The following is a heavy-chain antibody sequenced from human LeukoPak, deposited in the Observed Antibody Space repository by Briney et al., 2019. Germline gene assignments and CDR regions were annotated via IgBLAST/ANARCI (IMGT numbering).Heavy chain of an antibody. CDR2: INHSGST. Sequence: SETLSLTCTVSGGSISNYYWSWIRQPPGKGLEWIGEINHSGSTNYNPSLKSRVTISVDTSKNQFSLKLSSVTAADTAVYYCARRPFGIYDSSGYFNNWGQGTLVTVSS. V-gene: IGHV4-34*01. J-gene: IGHJ4*02. CDR3: ARRPFGIYDSSGYFNN. CDR1: GGSISNYY. D-gene: IGHD3-22*01.